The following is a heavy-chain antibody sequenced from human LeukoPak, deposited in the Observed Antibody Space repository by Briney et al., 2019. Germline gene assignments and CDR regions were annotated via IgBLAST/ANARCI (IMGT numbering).Heavy chain of an antibody. J-gene: IGHJ6*03. CDR3: ARDPYNGSYGDDYYYYMDV. CDR1: GFTFSNYN. V-gene: IGHV3-21*01. D-gene: IGHD1-26*01. CDR2: ITRGSIYT. Sequence: PGGSLRLSCAASGFTFSNYNMNWVRQTPGKGLEWVSSITRGSIYTFYADSVKGRFTISRDNAKNSLSLQMNSLRAEDTAVYYCARDPYNGSYGDDYYYYMDVWGKGTTVTVSS.